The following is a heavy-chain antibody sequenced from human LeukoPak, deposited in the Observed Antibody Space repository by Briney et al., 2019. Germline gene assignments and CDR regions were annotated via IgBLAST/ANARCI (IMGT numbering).Heavy chain of an antibody. CDR3: ARGGIGAPLDY. D-gene: IGHD3-16*01. V-gene: IGHV4-59*08. Sequence: SETLSLTCTVSGGSISSYYWSWIRQPAGKGLEWIGYIYYSGSTNYNPSLKSRVTISVDTSKNQFSLKLSSVTAADTAVYYCARGGIGAPLDYWGQGTLVTVSS. CDR1: GGSISSYY. CDR2: IYYSGST. J-gene: IGHJ4*02.